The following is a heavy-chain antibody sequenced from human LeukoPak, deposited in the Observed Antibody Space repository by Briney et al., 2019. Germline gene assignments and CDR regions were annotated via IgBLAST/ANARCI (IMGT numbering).Heavy chain of an antibody. Sequence: PGGSLRLSCAASGFTVSSNYMSWVRQAPGKGLEGVSVIYSGGSTYYADSVKGRFIISRDNSKNTLYLQMNSLRAEDTAMYYCAREQRWPCGGDCWYFDYWGQGTLVTVSS. J-gene: IGHJ4*02. D-gene: IGHD2-21*01. CDR2: IYSGGST. CDR3: AREQRWPCGGDCWYFDY. V-gene: IGHV3-66*02. CDR1: GFTVSSNY.